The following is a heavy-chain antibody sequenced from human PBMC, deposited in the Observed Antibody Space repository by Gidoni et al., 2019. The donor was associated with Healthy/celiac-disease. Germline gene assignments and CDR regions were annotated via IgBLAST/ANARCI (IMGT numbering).Heavy chain of an antibody. CDR2: IRYDGSNK. CDR1: GFTFSSYG. V-gene: IGHV3-30*02. Sequence: QVQLVESGGGVVQPGGSPRLSCAASGFTFSSYGMHWVRQAPGKGLEWVAFIRYDGSNKYYADSVKGRFTISRDNSKNTLYLQMNSLRAEDTAVYYCAKDRREYYYDSSGYSDYWGQGTLVTVSS. D-gene: IGHD3-22*01. J-gene: IGHJ4*02. CDR3: AKDRREYYYDSSGYSDY.